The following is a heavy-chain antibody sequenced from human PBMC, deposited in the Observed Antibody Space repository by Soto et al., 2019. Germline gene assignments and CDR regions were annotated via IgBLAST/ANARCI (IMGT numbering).Heavy chain of an antibody. V-gene: IGHV3-9*01. CDR2: ITWNSGTI. D-gene: IGHD3-10*01. Sequence: EVQLVESGGGLVQPGRSLRLSCAASGFTFDDYAMHWVRQTPGKGLEWVSGITWNSGTIGYADSVKGRFTISRDNGKNSLYLQMNSLRPEDTALYYCAKDPYGSALYGLDVWGQGTTVTVSS. CDR3: AKDPYGSALYGLDV. J-gene: IGHJ6*02. CDR1: GFTFDDYA.